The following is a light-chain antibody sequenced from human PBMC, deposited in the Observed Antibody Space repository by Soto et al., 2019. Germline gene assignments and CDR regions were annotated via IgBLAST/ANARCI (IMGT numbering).Light chain of an antibody. CDR1: NSNIGSNT. CDR3: ATWDDRLTGWV. J-gene: IGLJ3*02. Sequence: QSVLTQPPSASGTPGQRVTISCSGSNSNIGSNTVNWYQQLPGTAPKLLIYTNNQRPSGVPDRFFGSKSGTSASLAISGLQSEDEADYYCATWDDRLTGWVFGGGTKLTVL. V-gene: IGLV1-44*01. CDR2: TNN.